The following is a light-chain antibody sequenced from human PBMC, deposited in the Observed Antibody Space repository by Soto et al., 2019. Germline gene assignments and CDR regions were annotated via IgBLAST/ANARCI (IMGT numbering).Light chain of an antibody. CDR1: QSLGQS. Sequence: EIVMTQSPATLSVSPGDSATLSCRASQSLGQSLAWYQQKAGRAPRLLIYGASSRATGIPARFSGSGSGTEFNLTISSLQSEDVAVYDWQQYKSWPPFTFGQGTLLEI. CDR2: GAS. V-gene: IGKV3-15*01. CDR3: QQYKSWPPFT. J-gene: IGKJ5*01.